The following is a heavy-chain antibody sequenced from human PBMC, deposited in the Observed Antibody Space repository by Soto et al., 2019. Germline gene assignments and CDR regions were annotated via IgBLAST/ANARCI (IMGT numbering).Heavy chain of an antibody. V-gene: IGHV1-8*01. J-gene: IGHJ6*02. D-gene: IGHD6-25*01. CDR2: MNPNSGKT. CDR1: GYTFTSYN. CDR3: ARSSIAAPYYYYGMDA. Sequence: QVQLVQSGAEVKKPGASVKVSCKASGYTFTSYNVNWVRQATGQGLEWMGWMNPNSGKTGYAQKFQGRVTMTRDTSITTAYMELSSLRSDDTAVYFCARSSIAAPYYYYGMDAWGQGTTVTVSS.